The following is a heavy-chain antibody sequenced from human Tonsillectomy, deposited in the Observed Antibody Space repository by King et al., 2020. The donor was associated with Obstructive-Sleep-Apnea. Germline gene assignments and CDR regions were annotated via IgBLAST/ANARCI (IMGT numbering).Heavy chain of an antibody. Sequence: VKLVESGGGLVQPGGSLRLSCAASGFTFSSYAMSWVRQAPGKGLEWVSAISGSGGSTYYADSVKGRFTISRDNSKNTLYLQMNSLRAEDTAVYYCAKGMYYYGSGSLLTAFDYWGQGTLVTVSS. CDR1: GFTFSSYA. D-gene: IGHD3-10*01. V-gene: IGHV3-23*04. CDR2: ISGSGGST. J-gene: IGHJ4*02. CDR3: AKGMYYYGSGSLLTAFDY.